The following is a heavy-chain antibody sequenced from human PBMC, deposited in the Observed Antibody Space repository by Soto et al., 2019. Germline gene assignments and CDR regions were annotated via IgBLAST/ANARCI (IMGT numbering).Heavy chain of an antibody. Sequence: QVQLVQSGAEVKKPGASVKVSCKASGYTFTSYAMHWVRQAPGQRLEWMGWINAGNGNTKYSQKFQGRVTITRDTSASTAYMELSSLRSEDTAVYYCARSPMYYDSTGHVYFFDFWGQGPLVTVSS. J-gene: IGHJ4*02. CDR3: ARSPMYYDSTGHVYFFDF. CDR1: GYTFTSYA. V-gene: IGHV1-3*01. CDR2: INAGNGNT. D-gene: IGHD3-22*01.